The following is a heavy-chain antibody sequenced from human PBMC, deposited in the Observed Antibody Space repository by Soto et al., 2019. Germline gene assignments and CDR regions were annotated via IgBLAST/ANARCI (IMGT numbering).Heavy chain of an antibody. CDR2: IYSGGST. J-gene: IGHJ4*02. CDR1: GFTVSSNY. D-gene: IGHD3-3*01. Sequence: GGSLRLSCAASGFTVSSNYMSWVRQAPGKGLEWVSVIYSGGSTYYADSVKGRFTISRHNSKNTLYLQMNSLRAEDTAVYYCARAIHYDFWSGYSQRYFDYWGQGTLVTVSS. CDR3: ARAIHYDFWSGYSQRYFDY. V-gene: IGHV3-53*04.